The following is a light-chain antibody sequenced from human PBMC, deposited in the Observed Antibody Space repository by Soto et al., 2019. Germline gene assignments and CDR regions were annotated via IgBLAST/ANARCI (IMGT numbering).Light chain of an antibody. CDR1: SSDVGTYIY. CDR2: EVN. Sequence: QSALTQPPSASGSPGQSVTISCTGTSSDVGTYIYVSWYQQHPGKAPKLMSYEVNRRPAGVPDRFSGSKSGNTASLTVSGLQPADEANYYCSSYVGSNNVVFGGGTKVTVL. CDR3: SSYVGSNNVV. J-gene: IGLJ2*01. V-gene: IGLV2-8*01.